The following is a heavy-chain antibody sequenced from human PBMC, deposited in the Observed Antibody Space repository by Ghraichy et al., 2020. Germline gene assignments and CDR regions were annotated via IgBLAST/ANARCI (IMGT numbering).Heavy chain of an antibody. J-gene: IGHJ3*02. CDR3: ATDAPKDCSGGSCYQKGPRAFDI. V-gene: IGHV3-43D*03. D-gene: IGHD2-15*01. CDR1: GFTFDDYA. Sequence: GGSLRLSCAASGFTFDDYAMHWVRQAPGKGLEWVSLISWDGGSTYYADSVKGRFTISRDNSKNSLYLQMNSLRAEDTALYYCATDAPKDCSGGSCYQKGPRAFDIWGQGTMVTVSS. CDR2: ISWDGGST.